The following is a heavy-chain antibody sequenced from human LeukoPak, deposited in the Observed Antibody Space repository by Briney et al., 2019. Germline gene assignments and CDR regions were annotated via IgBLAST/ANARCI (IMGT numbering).Heavy chain of an antibody. V-gene: IGHV4-39*01. CDR2: FYYSGST. J-gene: IGHJ4*02. CDR3: TYGTLFDH. D-gene: IGHD1-26*01. Sequence: SETLSLTCTVSGASISSSSYYWGWIRQSPGKGLEWIGSFYYSGSTYYNPSLKSRVTISVDTSKNQFSLKLSSVTAADTAVYYCTYGTLFDHWGQGTLVTVSS. CDR1: GASISSSSYY.